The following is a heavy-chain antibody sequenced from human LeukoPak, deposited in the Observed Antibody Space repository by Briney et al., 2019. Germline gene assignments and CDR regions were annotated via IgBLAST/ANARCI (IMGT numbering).Heavy chain of an antibody. Sequence: GGSLRPSCAASGFTFRSYWMSWVRQAPGKGLEWVAYMKLDGSEEYYVDSVKGRFTISSDNAKNSLYLQMNSLRVDDTAVYYCARWARYCSSGSCYSWFDPWGQGTLVTVSS. CDR2: MKLDGSEE. CDR1: GFTFRSYW. J-gene: IGHJ5*02. V-gene: IGHV3-7*01. CDR3: ARWARYCSSGSCYSWFDP. D-gene: IGHD2-15*01.